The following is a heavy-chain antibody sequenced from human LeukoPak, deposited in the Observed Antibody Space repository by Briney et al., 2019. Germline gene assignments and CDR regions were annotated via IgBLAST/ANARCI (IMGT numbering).Heavy chain of an antibody. V-gene: IGHV3-23*01. CDR1: GFTFSSFA. Sequence: GGSLRLSCSASGFTFSSFAMSWVRQAPGKGLEWLPAITGDGDYTYSADSVTGRFTISRDNSKNALFLQMHSLRAEDTAVYYCAKDILTYYYGSSGYYFDTWGQGTLVTVSS. CDR3: AKDILTYYYGSSGYYFDT. J-gene: IGHJ4*02. D-gene: IGHD3-10*01. CDR2: ITGDGDYT.